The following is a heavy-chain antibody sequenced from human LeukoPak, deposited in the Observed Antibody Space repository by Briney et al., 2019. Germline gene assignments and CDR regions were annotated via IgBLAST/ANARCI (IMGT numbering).Heavy chain of an antibody. V-gene: IGHV4-59*01. Sequence: KPSETLSLTCTVSGGPIGSYYWSWIRQPPGKGVEWIGYIYYRGSTNYNPSLKSRVTISIDTSKNQFSLKLSSVTAADTAVYYCARVRSGYSYGPFDYWGQGTLVTVSS. CDR1: GGPIGSYY. J-gene: IGHJ4*02. CDR2: IYYRGST. D-gene: IGHD5-18*01. CDR3: ARVRSGYSYGPFDY.